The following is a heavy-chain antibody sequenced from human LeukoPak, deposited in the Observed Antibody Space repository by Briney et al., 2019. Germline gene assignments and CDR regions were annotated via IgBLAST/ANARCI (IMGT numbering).Heavy chain of an antibody. CDR2: IYSGGSS. D-gene: IGHD2-2*02. CDR1: GFTVSSNY. CDR3: ARTLYSFGAFDI. Sequence: GGSLRLSCEGSGFTVSSNYMSWVRQAPGKGLEWVSVIYSGGSSNYADSVKGRFTISRDNSKNTLYLQMDSLRAEDTAVYYCARTLYSFGAFDIWGQGTMVTVSS. V-gene: IGHV3-53*01. J-gene: IGHJ3*02.